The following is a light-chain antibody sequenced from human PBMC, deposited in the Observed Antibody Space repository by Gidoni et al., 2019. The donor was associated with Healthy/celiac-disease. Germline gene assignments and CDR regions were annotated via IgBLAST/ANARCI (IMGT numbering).Light chain of an antibody. CDR3: QSYDSSLSGSV. Sequence: QSVLTPPPSVSGAPGQRVTISCTGSSSTIGAGYDVHWYQQLPGTAPKLLIYGNSNRPSGVPDRFSGSKSGTSASLAITGIQAEDEADDYCQSYDSSLSGSVFGGGTKLTVL. V-gene: IGLV1-40*01. CDR1: SSTIGAGYD. CDR2: GNS. J-gene: IGLJ3*02.